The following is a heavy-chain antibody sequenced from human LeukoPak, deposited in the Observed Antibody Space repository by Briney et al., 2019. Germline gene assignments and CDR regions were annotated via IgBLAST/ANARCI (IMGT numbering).Heavy chain of an antibody. CDR3: ARGSHYYDEAPGV. D-gene: IGHD3-22*01. CDR1: GFTFSSYW. J-gene: IGHJ6*02. CDR2: IKQDGSEK. Sequence: QPGGSLRLSCAASGFTFSSYWMSWVRQAPGKGLEWVANIKQDGSEKYYVDSVKGRFTISRDNAKNSLYPQMNSLRAEDTAVYYCARGSHYYDEAPGVWGQGTTVTVSS. V-gene: IGHV3-7*05.